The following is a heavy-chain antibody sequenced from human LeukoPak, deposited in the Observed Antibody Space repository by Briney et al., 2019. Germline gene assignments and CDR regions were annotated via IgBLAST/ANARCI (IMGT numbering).Heavy chain of an antibody. CDR3: ARFGNCSSTSCYTGYYYYMDV. CDR1: GYTFTGYY. Sequence: ASVKVSCKASGYTFTGYYMHWVRQAPGQGLEWMGWISPNSGGTNYAQKFQGRVTMTRDTSISTAYMELSRLRSDDTAVYYCARFGNCSSTSCYTGYYYYMDVWGKGTTVTVSS. V-gene: IGHV1-2*02. D-gene: IGHD2-2*02. J-gene: IGHJ6*03. CDR2: ISPNSGGT.